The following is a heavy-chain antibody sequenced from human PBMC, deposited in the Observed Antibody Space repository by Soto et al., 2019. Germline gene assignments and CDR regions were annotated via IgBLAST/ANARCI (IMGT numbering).Heavy chain of an antibody. CDR2: ISGSGDSA. Sequence: AQLLESGGGLVQPGGSLRLSCAASGFTFRDYAMNWVRQAPGKGLEWVSDISGSGDSARYADSVKGRFTISRDNSRDTLYLQMNSLRVDDPAVYYCGKERRGSGWSVCNFWGQGTLVTVSS. V-gene: IGHV3-23*01. CDR1: GFTFRDYA. D-gene: IGHD6-19*01. CDR3: GKERRGSGWSVCNF. J-gene: IGHJ4*02.